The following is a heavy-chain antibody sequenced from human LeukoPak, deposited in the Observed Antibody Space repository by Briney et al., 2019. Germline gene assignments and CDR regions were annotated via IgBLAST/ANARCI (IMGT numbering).Heavy chain of an antibody. CDR3: AREGYYGSGSPPSLYFDY. D-gene: IGHD3-10*01. V-gene: IGHV3-23*01. CDR1: GFTFSSYA. Sequence: GGSLRLSCAASGFTFSSYAMSWVRQAPGKGLEWVSGIGGPGGSAHFADSVKGRFTISRDNSRSTLYLQMNSLRPEDTAIYYCAREGYYGSGSPPSLYFDYWGQGTLVTVSS. J-gene: IGHJ4*02. CDR2: IGGPGGSA.